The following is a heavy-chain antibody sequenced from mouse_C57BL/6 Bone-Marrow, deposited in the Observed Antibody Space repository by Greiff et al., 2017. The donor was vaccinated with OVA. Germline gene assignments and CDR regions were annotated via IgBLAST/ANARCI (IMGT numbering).Heavy chain of an antibody. D-gene: IGHD2-12*01. V-gene: IGHV1-64*01. CDR2: IHPNSGST. CDR3: ARLVLRSRYYFDY. J-gene: IGHJ2*01. Sequence: QVQLQQPGAELVKPGASVKLSCKASGYTFTSYWMHWVKQRPGQGLEWIGMIHPNSGSTNYNEKFKSKATLTVDKSSSTAYMQLSSLTSEDSAVYYCARLVLRSRYYFDYWGQGTTRTVSS. CDR1: GYTFTSYW.